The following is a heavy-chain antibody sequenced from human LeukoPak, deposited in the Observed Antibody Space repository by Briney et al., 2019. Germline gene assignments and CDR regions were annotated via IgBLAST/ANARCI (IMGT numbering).Heavy chain of an antibody. CDR1: GFTFSNYA. Sequence: GASLRLSCAASGFTFSNYAMSWVRQAPGKGLEWVLAITGSGSGIYYADSMKSRFTISRDNSKNTLYLQINSLRAEDTAVYYCAKWGDYDVLTGYYVSDYWGQGTLVTVSS. D-gene: IGHD3-9*01. CDR3: AKWGDYDVLTGYYVSDY. V-gene: IGHV3-23*01. CDR2: ITGSGSGI. J-gene: IGHJ4*02.